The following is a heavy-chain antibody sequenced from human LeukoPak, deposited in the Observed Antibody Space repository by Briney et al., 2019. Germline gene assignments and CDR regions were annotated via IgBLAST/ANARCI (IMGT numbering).Heavy chain of an antibody. Sequence: ASVKVSFKSSVYTFTSYYMHWVRQAPAQGLDWMGIINPSGGSTSYAQKFQGRVTMTRDTSTSTVYMELSSLRSEDTAVYYCAREGITGTTYFDYWGQGTLVTVSS. D-gene: IGHD1-7*01. CDR1: VYTFTSYY. CDR3: AREGITGTTYFDY. J-gene: IGHJ4*02. CDR2: INPSGGST. V-gene: IGHV1-46*01.